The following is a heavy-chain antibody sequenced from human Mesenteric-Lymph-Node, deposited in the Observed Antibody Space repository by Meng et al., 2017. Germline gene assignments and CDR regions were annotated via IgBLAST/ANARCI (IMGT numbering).Heavy chain of an antibody. V-gene: IGHV1-46*01. J-gene: IGHJ4*02. Sequence: ASVKVSCKASGYTFTSYGISWVRQAPGQGLEWMGIINPSGGSTSYAQKFQGRVTMTRDTSTSTVYMELSSLRSEDTAVYYCARDGNHSPTDYWGQGTLVTVSS. D-gene: IGHD1-14*01. CDR2: INPSGGST. CDR3: ARDGNHSPTDY. CDR1: GYTFTSYG.